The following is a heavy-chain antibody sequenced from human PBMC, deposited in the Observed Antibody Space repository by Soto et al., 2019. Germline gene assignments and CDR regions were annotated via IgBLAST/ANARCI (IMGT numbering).Heavy chain of an antibody. Sequence: EPQLLESGGGLGHPGGSLRLSCAASGFTFSSYGMSWVRQAPGKGLEWVAAISGSGVSTYYADSVRGRSTISRDNSKKTVDPLMNSRRADDSAAYYWAKLYCITTMWTAPAVKSTGGFETWAKGTLVTAS. CDR2: ISGSGVST. CDR1: GFTFSSYG. J-gene: IGHJ3*02. D-gene: IGHD4-4*01. V-gene: IGHV3-23*01. CDR3: AKLYCITTMWTAPAVKSTGGFET.